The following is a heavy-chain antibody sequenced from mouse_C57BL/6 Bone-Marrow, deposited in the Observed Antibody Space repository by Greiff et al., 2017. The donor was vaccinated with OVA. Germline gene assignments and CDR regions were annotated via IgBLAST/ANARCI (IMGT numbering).Heavy chain of an antibody. CDR3: TMIYDGYYAMDY. J-gene: IGHJ4*01. CDR2: IDPETGGT. V-gene: IGHV1-15*01. D-gene: IGHD2-3*01. CDR1: GYTFTDYE. Sequence: VQLQQSGAELVRPGASVTLSCKASGYTFTDYEMHWVKQTPVHGLEWIGAIDPETGGTAYNQKFKGKAILTADKSSSTAYMELRSLTSEDSAVYYCTMIYDGYYAMDYWGQGTSVTVSS.